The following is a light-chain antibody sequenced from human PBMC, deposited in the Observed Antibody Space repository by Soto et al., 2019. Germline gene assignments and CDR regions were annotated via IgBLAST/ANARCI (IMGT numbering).Light chain of an antibody. CDR2: GAS. V-gene: IGKV1-27*01. CDR1: EDISNY. J-gene: IGKJ1*01. CDR3: QNYNRAPWT. Sequence: DIQMTQSPSSLSASVGDRVTITCRASEDISNYLAWYQQKPGKVPKLLIYGASTLQSGVPSRFSGSGSGTDFTLTISSLQTEDVATYYCQNYNRAPWTFCQGTKVECK.